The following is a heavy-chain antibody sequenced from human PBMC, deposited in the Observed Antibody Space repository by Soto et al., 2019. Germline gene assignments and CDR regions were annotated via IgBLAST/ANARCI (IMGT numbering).Heavy chain of an antibody. CDR2: IYHSGST. CDR1: GGSVSNDAYY. Sequence: QVQLQESGPGLVKPSETLSLTCIVSGGSVSNDAYYWSWIRQPPGKGLEWIGYIYHSGSTYYNPSLKSRVTISADTSAHQFSLKVSSVTAADTVVYYCARLGIGWEFPFDYWGQGTLVNVSS. CDR3: ARLGIGWEFPFDY. J-gene: IGHJ4*02. V-gene: IGHV4-61*08. D-gene: IGHD1-26*01.